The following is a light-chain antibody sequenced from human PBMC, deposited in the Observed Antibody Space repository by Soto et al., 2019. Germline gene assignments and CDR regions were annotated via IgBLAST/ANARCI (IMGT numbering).Light chain of an antibody. J-gene: IGLJ2*01. CDR3: QTWGTGIVV. CDR1: SGHSTYA. CDR2: LNTDGSH. V-gene: IGLV4-69*01. Sequence: QAVVTQSPSASASLGASVTLTCILSSGHSTYAVSWHQQRPGKGPRFLMKLNTDGSHTKGDGIPDRFSGASSGTERYLTISSLQSDDEGDYYCQTWGTGIVVFGGGTQLTVL.